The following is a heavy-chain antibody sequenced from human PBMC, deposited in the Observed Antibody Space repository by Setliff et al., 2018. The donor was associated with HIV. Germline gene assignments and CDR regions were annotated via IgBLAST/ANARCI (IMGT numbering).Heavy chain of an antibody. D-gene: IGHD3-22*01. J-gene: IGHJ1*01. V-gene: IGHV1-18*01. CDR3: ARDPASGIYYDSSGQYFQN. CDR1: GYIFTSYG. CDR2: ISAYNGNT. Sequence: ASVKVSCKASGYIFTSYGISWVRQAPGQGLEWMGWISAYNGNTNYAQKFQGRVSMTIDTSTSTAYMGLRSLRPDDTAVYFCARDPASGIYYDSSGQYFQNWGQGTLVTVSS.